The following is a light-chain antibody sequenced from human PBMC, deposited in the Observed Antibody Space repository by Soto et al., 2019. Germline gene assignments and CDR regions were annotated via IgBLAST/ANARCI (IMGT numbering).Light chain of an antibody. V-gene: IGLV1-40*01. J-gene: IGLJ3*02. CDR2: GNS. CDR3: QSYDSSLSGWV. Sequence: QSVLTQPPSVSGAPGQRVTISCTGSSSNIGAGYDVHWYQQLPGTAPKLLMFGNSNRPSGVPDRFSGSKSDTSASLAITGLQAEDEADYYCQSYDSSLSGWVFGGGTKLTVL. CDR1: SSNIGAGYD.